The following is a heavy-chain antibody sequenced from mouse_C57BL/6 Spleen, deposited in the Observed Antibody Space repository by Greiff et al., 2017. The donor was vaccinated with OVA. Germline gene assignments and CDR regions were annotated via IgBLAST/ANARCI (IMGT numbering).Heavy chain of an antibody. CDR3: ARFEGLRRGGFDY. Sequence: QVQLKESGPELVKPGASVKISCKASGYAFSSSWMNWVKQRPGKGLEWIGRIYPGDGDTNYNGKFKGKATLTADKSSSTAYMQLSSLTSEDSAVYFCARFEGLRRGGFDYWGQGTTLTVSS. J-gene: IGHJ2*01. CDR1: GYAFSSSW. V-gene: IGHV1-82*01. D-gene: IGHD2-4*01. CDR2: IYPGDGDT.